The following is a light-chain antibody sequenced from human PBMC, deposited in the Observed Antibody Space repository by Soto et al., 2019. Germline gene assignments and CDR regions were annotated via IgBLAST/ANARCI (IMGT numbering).Light chain of an antibody. CDR1: QRARSY. CDR2: AAF. J-gene: IGKJ1*01. V-gene: IGKV1-39*01. CDR3: QQSYSFPRT. Sequence: IQLTQSTSSLSASFGDRVTITWRASQRARSYLNWYQHKPGKAPNLLIHAAFNLQSGVPSRFSGSGSGTDFTLTISSLQTEEFATYDCQQSYSFPRTFGQGTKVDIK.